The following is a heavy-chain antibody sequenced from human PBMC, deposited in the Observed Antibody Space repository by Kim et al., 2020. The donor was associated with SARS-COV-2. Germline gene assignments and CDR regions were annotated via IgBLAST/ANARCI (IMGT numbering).Heavy chain of an antibody. J-gene: IGHJ3*02. D-gene: IGHD2-2*01. Sequence: GRFTISRDNSKSTLYLQMNSLRAEDTAVYYCAREQSYCSSTSCYHDAFDIWGQGTMVTVSS. CDR3: AREQSYCSSTSCYHDAFDI. V-gene: IGHV3-30*01.